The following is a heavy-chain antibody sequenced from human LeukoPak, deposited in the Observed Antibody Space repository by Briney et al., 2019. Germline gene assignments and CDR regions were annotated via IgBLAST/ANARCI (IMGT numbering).Heavy chain of an antibody. Sequence: SETLSLTCTVSGGSISSYYWSWIRQPAGKGLEWIGRIYTSGSTNYNPSLKSRVTMSVDTSKNQFSLKLSSVTAADTAVYYCARVKAAAVPYYYYYMDVWGKGTTVTVSS. CDR1: GGSISSYY. CDR3: ARVKAAAVPYYYYYMDV. CDR2: IYTSGST. V-gene: IGHV4-4*07. D-gene: IGHD6-13*01. J-gene: IGHJ6*03.